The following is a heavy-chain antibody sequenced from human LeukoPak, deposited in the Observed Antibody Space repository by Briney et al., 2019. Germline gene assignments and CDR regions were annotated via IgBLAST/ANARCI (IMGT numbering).Heavy chain of an antibody. J-gene: IGHJ4*02. CDR2: ISATGGTI. D-gene: IGHD2-15*01. Sequence: PGGSLRLSCAASGFTFSSNGMNWVRQAPGKGLEWVSYISATGGTIYYADSVKGRFTISRDNAKNSLYLQMNTLRVEDTAVYYCVAANPTSDYWGQGTLVTVSS. CDR1: GFTFSSNG. CDR3: VAANPTSDY. V-gene: IGHV3-48*04.